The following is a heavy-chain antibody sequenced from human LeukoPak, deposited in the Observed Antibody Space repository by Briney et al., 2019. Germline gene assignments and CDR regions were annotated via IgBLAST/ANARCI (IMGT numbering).Heavy chain of an antibody. V-gene: IGHV3-21*01. CDR3: AREGPEPGQEFDY. CDR2: ISSSSSYI. J-gene: IGHJ4*02. Sequence: GGSLRLSCAASGFTFSSYSMNWVRQAPGKGLEWVSSISSSSSYIYYADSVKGRFTISRENAKNSLYLQMNSLRAEDTAVYYCAREGPEPGQEFDYWGQGTLVTVSS. CDR1: GFTFSSYS.